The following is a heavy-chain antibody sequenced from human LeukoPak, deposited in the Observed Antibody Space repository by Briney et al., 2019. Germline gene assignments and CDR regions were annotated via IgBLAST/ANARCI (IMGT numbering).Heavy chain of an antibody. V-gene: IGHV3-21*01. CDR2: ISSSSSYI. CDR1: GFTFSSYS. D-gene: IGHD3-3*01. Sequence: GGSLRLSCAASGFTFSSYSMIWVRQAPGKGLEWVSSISSSSSYIYYADSVKGRFTISRDNANNSLYLQMNSLRAEGTAVYYCARGGPGYYFDYWGQGTLVTVSS. CDR3: ARGGPGYYFDY. J-gene: IGHJ4*02.